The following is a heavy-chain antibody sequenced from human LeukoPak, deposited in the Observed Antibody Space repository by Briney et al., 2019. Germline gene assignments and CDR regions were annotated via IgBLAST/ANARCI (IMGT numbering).Heavy chain of an antibody. Sequence: SGPTLVKPTQTLTLTCTFSGSSLSTSGVGVGWIRQPPGKALEWLALIYWNDDKRYSPSLKSRLTITKDTSKNQVVLTMTNMDPVDTATYYCAHREGYDSSGYHPYFDYWGQGTLVTVSS. J-gene: IGHJ4*02. CDR1: GSSLSTSGVG. D-gene: IGHD3-22*01. CDR2: IYWNDDK. V-gene: IGHV2-5*01. CDR3: AHREGYDSSGYHPYFDY.